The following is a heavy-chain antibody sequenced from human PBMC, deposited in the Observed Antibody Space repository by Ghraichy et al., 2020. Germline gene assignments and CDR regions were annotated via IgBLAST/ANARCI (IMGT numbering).Heavy chain of an antibody. V-gene: IGHV3-23*01. J-gene: IGHJ4*02. CDR2: ISGSGGST. D-gene: IGHD2-15*01. CDR3: AKYGCSGGSCYPEGYFDY. Sequence: GGSLRLSCAASGFTFSSYAMSWVRQAPGKGLEWVSAISGSGGSTYYADSVKGRFTISRDNSKNTLYLQMNSLRAEDTAVYYCAKYGCSGGSCYPEGYFDYWGQGTLVTVSS. CDR1: GFTFSSYA.